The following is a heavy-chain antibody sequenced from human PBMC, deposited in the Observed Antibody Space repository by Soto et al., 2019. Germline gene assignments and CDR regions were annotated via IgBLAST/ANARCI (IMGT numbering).Heavy chain of an antibody. CDR3: ATQDFESGRSHLDY. CDR2: INAANGHT. J-gene: IGHJ4*02. Sequence: QVQVVQSGAEVKRPGASVKVSCKASGYTFTHYAIHWVRQAPGQRPELMGWINAANGHTKYSQTFQGRVTLTRDTSATTAYMELSSLSSEDTAVYYCATQDFESGRSHLDYWGLGTLVTVSS. D-gene: IGHD3-10*01. CDR1: GYTFTHYA. V-gene: IGHV1-3*01.